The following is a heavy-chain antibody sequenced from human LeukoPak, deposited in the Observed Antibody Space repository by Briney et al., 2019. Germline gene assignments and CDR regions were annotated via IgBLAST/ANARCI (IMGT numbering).Heavy chain of an antibody. Sequence: PSETLSLTCTGAGVSISSYYWSWIRQPPGKGLEWIGYIYYSGSTNYNPALKSRGTITVNTDKNQYSLKLSSVTAADTAVYYCARSYYYGSGSYYRAPQDYYGMDVWGQGTTVTVSS. CDR3: ARSYYYGSGSYYRAPQDYYGMDV. D-gene: IGHD3-10*01. CDR1: GVSISSYY. V-gene: IGHV4-59*01. J-gene: IGHJ6*02. CDR2: IYYSGST.